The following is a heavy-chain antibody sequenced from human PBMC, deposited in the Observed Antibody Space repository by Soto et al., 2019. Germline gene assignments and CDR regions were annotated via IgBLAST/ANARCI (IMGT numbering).Heavy chain of an antibody. D-gene: IGHD6-19*01. V-gene: IGHV4-61*01. CDR2: IYYSGST. J-gene: IGHJ4*02. Sequence: SETLSLTCTVSGGSVSSGSYYWSWIRQPPGKGLEWIGYIYYSGSTNYNPSLKSRVTISADNSKNTLWLQMNSLRADDTAIYYCVRGPWLVGDVTSFDYWGQGSLVTVSS. CDR1: GGSVSSGSYY. CDR3: VRGPWLVGDVTSFDY.